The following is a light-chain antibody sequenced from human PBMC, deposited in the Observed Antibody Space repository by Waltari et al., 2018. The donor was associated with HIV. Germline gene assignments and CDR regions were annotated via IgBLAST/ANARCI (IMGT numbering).Light chain of an antibody. CDR1: QSISNN. V-gene: IGKV1-39*01. CDR3: QESFS. CDR2: SAS. Sequence: DIQITQSPSSLSASVGDRVTITCRASQSISNNLNWYQQKLGKAPKLLIYSASILESGVPARFSGSGSETDFTLTISSLQPEDFATYYCQESFSFGPGTKVDIK. J-gene: IGKJ3*01.